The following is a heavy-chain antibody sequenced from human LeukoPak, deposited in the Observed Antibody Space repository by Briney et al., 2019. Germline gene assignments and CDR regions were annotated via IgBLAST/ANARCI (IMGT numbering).Heavy chain of an antibody. D-gene: IGHD3-10*01. CDR1: GFTFSSYA. J-gene: IGHJ4*02. V-gene: IGHV3-23*01. CDR3: AKDPTYYYGSGSYFWY. CDR2: ISGSGGST. Sequence: PGGSLRLSCAASGFTFSSYAMSWVRQAPGKGLEWVSAISGSGGSTYYADSVKGRSTISRDNSKNTLYLQMNSLRAEDTAVYYCAKDPTYYYGSGSYFWYWGQGTLVTVSS.